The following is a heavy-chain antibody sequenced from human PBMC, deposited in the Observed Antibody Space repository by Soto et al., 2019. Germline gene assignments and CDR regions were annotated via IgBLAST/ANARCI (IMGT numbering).Heavy chain of an antibody. CDR1: GRTFSSYA. CDR2: IIPIFGTA. D-gene: IGHD3-22*01. Sequence: GASVKVSCKASGRTFSSYAISWVRQAPGPGLEWMGGIIPIFGTANYAQKFQGRVTITADESTSTAYMELSSLRSEDTAVYYCAGGTYYYDSSGYAAFDDWGQGTLVTVSS. V-gene: IGHV1-69*13. CDR3: AGGTYYYDSSGYAAFDD. J-gene: IGHJ4*02.